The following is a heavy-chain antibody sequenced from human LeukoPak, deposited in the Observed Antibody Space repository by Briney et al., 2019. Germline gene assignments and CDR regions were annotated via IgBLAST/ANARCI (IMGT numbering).Heavy chain of an antibody. CDR2: INPNSGGT. CDR3: ARGAVAALGWFDP. D-gene: IGHD6-19*01. Sequence: ASVKVSCKASGYTFTGYYMHWVRQAPGQGLEWMGWINPNSGGTNYAQKFQGRVTMTRDTSISTAYMELSRLRSDDTDVYYCARGAVAALGWFDPWGQGTLVTVSS. CDR1: GYTFTGYY. V-gene: IGHV1-2*02. J-gene: IGHJ5*02.